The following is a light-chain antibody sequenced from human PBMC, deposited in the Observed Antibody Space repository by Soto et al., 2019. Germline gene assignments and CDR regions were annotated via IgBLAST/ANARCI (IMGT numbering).Light chain of an antibody. CDR3: QQYNNWPLLT. Sequence: EIVMTQSPATLSLSPGERATLSCRASQSVSSNLAWYQQKPGQAPRLLIYDASTRATGIPARFSGSGSGTEFTLTISSLLSEDVAVDYCQQYNNWPLLTFGGGTKVEIK. CDR1: QSVSSN. CDR2: DAS. J-gene: IGKJ4*01. V-gene: IGKV3-15*01.